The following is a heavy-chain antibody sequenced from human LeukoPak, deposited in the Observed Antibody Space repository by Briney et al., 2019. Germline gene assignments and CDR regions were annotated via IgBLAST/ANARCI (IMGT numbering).Heavy chain of an antibody. Sequence: SETLSLTCTVSGGSISSYYWSWIRQPPGKGLEWIGYIYYSGSTNYNPSLKSRVTISVDTSKNQFSLKLSSVTAADTAVYYCASSSLTGTTRYYFDYWGQGTLVTVSS. V-gene: IGHV4-59*08. J-gene: IGHJ4*02. CDR3: ASSSLTGTTRYYFDY. D-gene: IGHD1-7*01. CDR1: GGSISSYY. CDR2: IYYSGST.